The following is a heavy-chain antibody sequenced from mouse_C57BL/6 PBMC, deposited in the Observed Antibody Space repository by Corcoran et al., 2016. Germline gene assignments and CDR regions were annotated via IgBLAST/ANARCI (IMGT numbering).Heavy chain of an antibody. CDR3: AVVSNYVRFYYAMDY. CDR1: GYTFTDYY. J-gene: IGHJ4*01. CDR2: INPNNGGT. Sequence: EVQLQQSGPELVKPGASVKISCKASGYTFTDYYMNWVKQSHGKSLEWIGDINPNNGGTSYNQKFKGKATLTVDKSSSTAYMELRSLTSEDSAVYYCAVVSNYVRFYYAMDYWGQGTSVTVSS. V-gene: IGHV1-26*01. D-gene: IGHD2-5*01.